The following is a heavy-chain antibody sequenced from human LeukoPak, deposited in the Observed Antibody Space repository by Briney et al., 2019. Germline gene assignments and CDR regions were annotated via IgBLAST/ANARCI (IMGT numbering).Heavy chain of an antibody. V-gene: IGHV3-7*03. Sequence: GGSLRLSCAASGFSFSGYWMTWVRQAPGKGLEWVANIKEEGSEKYYADFVKGRFTISRDNAKNSLDLQMNSLRAEDTAVYYCARRGSTDYWGQGTLVTVSS. CDR1: GFSFSGYW. D-gene: IGHD2/OR15-2a*01. CDR3: ARRGSTDY. CDR2: IKEEGSEK. J-gene: IGHJ4*02.